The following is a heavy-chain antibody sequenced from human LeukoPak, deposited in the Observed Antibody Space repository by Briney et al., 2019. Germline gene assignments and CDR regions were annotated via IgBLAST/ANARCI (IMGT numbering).Heavy chain of an antibody. D-gene: IGHD2-2*01. J-gene: IGHJ3*02. CDR2: VYYVGST. CDR3: ARKGNRYCSSTTCMGEAFDI. V-gene: IGHV4-39*01. CDR1: GGSISSRSYT. Sequence: SETLSLTCTVSGGSISSRSYTWGWIRQPPGKGLEWIGSVYYVGSTYYNPSLKSRVTTSVDTSKNQFSLNLRSVTAADTAVYYCARKGNRYCSSTTCMGEAFDIWGQGTMVIVSS.